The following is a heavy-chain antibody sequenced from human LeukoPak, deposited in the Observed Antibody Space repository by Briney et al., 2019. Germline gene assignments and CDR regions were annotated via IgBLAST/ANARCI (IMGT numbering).Heavy chain of an antibody. J-gene: IGHJ4*02. CDR3: ARGRLGYCSGGSCPRPNYFDY. CDR2: INPSGGST. V-gene: IGHV1-46*01. D-gene: IGHD2-15*01. CDR1: GYTFTSYY. Sequence: ASVKVSCKASGYTFTSYYMHWVRQAPGQGLEWMGIINPSGGSTSYAQKFQGRVTMTRDTSISTAYMELSRLRSDDTAVYYCARGRLGYCSGGSCPRPNYFDYWGQGTLVTISS.